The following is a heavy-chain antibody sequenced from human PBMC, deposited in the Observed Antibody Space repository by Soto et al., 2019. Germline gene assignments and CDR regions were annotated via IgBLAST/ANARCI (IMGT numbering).Heavy chain of an antibody. J-gene: IGHJ6*02. CDR3: AMLGGWSGGSSGMDV. CDR2: IRRKANSYTT. CDR1: GLIFSDYH. V-gene: IGHV3-72*01. D-gene: IGHD6-19*01. Sequence: EVQLVESGGGLVQPGGSLRLSCAASGLIFSDYHMDWVRQAPGKGLEWVGRIRRKANSYTTEYAASVKGRFIISRDDSNNSLYLQMNSRKSEDTAVYYCAMLGGWSGGSSGMDVWGQGTTVTVSS.